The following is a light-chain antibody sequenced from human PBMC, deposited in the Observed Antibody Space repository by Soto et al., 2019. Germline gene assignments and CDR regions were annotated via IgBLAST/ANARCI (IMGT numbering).Light chain of an antibody. CDR2: GAS. V-gene: IGKV3-15*01. J-gene: IGKJ2*01. CDR3: QQPEMYT. CDR1: QSVSSN. Sequence: EIVMTQSPATLSVSPGERATLSCRASQSVSSNLAWYQQKPGQAPRLLIYGASTRATGIPARFSGSGSGTEFTLTISSLQSEDFAVYYCQQPEMYTFGQGTKLEIK.